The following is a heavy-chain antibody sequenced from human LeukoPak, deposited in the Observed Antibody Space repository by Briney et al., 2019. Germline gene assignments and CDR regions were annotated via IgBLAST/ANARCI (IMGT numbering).Heavy chain of an antibody. J-gene: IGHJ4*02. CDR1: GFTSSRNG. V-gene: IGHV3-23*01. CDR3: AKDRRAGSYDY. D-gene: IGHD3-10*01. CDR2: ISGSGGNT. Sequence: GGSLRLSCAASGFTSSRNGMTWVRQAPGKGLEWVSAISGSGGNTYHADSVKGRFTISRDNSKNTLYLQMNSLRAEGTAVYYCAKDRRAGSYDYWGQGTLVTVSS.